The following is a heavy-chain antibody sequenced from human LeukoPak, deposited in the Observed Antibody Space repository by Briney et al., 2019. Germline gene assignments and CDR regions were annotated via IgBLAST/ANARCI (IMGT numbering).Heavy chain of an antibody. Sequence: SETLSLTCAVYGGSFSGYYWSWIRQPPGKGLEWIGEINHSGSTNYNPSLKSRVAISVDTSKNQFSLKLSSVTAADTAVYYCARRWNWGVFDYWGQGTLVTVSS. CDR2: INHSGST. J-gene: IGHJ4*02. D-gene: IGHD7-27*01. V-gene: IGHV4-34*01. CDR1: GGSFSGYY. CDR3: ARRWNWGVFDY.